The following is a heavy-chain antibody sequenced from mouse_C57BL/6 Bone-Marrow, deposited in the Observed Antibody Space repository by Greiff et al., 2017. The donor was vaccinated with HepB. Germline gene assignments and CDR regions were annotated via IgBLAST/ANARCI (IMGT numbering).Heavy chain of an antibody. V-gene: IGHV14-4*01. Sequence: EVQLVESGAELVRPGASVKLSCTASGFNIKDDYMHWVKQRPEQGLEWIGWIDPENGDTEYASKFQGKATITADTSSNTAYLQLSSLTSEDTAVYYCITTVVARAMDYWGQGTLVTVSS. D-gene: IGHD1-1*01. J-gene: IGHJ4*01. CDR1: GFNIKDDY. CDR3: ITTVVARAMDY. CDR2: IDPENGDT.